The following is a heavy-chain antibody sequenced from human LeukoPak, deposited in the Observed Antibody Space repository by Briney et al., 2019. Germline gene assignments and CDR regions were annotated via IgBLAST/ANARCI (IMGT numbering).Heavy chain of an antibody. J-gene: IGHJ5*02. CDR3: ARRPSGGTNWFDP. CDR1: GGSFSGYY. V-gene: IGHV4-34*01. CDR2: INHSGSK. D-gene: IGHD1-26*01. Sequence: SLTLSLTCAVYGGSFSGYYWSWIRQPPGKGLEWIGEINHSGSKNYIPSLKSRVTISVDTSKNQFCLNLSSVTAADTAVYYCARRPSGGTNWFDPWGQGSLVTVSS.